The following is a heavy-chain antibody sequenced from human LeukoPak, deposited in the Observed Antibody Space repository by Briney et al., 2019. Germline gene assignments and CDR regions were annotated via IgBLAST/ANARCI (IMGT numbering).Heavy chain of an antibody. CDR1: GGSFIGYY. D-gene: IGHD2-15*01. V-gene: IGHV4-34*01. J-gene: IGHJ5*02. Sequence: SETLSLTCAVYGGSFIGYYWSWIRQPPGKGLEWIGEINHSGSTNYNPSLKSRVTISVDTSKNQFSLKLSSVTAADTAVYYCARARSVVAVARHHNWFDPWGQGTLVTVSS. CDR3: ARARSVVAVARHHNWFDP. CDR2: INHSGST.